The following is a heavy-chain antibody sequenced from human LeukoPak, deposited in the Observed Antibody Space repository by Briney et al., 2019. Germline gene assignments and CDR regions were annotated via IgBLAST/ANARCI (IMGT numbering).Heavy chain of an antibody. Sequence: SVKVSCKASGGIYSSYAISWVRQAPGQGLEWMGGSIPIFGTANYARKFQGRVTITTDESTSTAYMELSSLRSEDTAVYYCASSRRPGTIPTPGYYFDYWGQGTLVTVSS. V-gene: IGHV1-69*05. J-gene: IGHJ4*02. CDR2: SIPIFGTA. D-gene: IGHD1-7*01. CDR1: GGIYSSYA. CDR3: ASSRRPGTIPTPGYYFDY.